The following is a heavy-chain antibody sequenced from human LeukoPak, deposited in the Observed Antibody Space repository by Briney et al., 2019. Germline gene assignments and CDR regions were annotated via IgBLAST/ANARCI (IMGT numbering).Heavy chain of an antibody. J-gene: IGHJ4*02. V-gene: IGHV3-66*02. CDR3: ARDTSGSYYFDY. CDR1: GFTVSSNY. CDR2: IYSGGST. D-gene: IGHD1-26*01. Sequence: GGSLRLSCAASGFTVSSNYMSWVRQAPGKGLEWVSVIYSGGSTYYADSVKGRFTISRDKSKNTLYLQMNSLRAEDTAVYYCARDTSGSYYFDYWGRGTLVTVSS.